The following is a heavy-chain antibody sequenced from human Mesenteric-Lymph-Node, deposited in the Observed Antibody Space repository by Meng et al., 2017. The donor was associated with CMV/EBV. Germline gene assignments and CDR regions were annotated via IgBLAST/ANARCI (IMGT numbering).Heavy chain of an antibody. CDR2: IYYTGRN. CDR3: ARGKEPAAVSWLDP. V-gene: IGHV4-59*13. CDR1: GGSIDNYY. J-gene: IGHJ5*02. D-gene: IGHD2-2*01. Sequence: GPLRLSCTVSGGSIDNYYWAWVRQSPGKRLECLAYIYYTGRNNYNPSLKSRVTISVDTSKNQFSLKLSSVTAADTAVYYCARGKEPAAVSWLDPWGQGTLVTVSS.